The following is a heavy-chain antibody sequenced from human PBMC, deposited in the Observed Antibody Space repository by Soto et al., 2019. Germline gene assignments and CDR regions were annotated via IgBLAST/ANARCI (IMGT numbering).Heavy chain of an antibody. CDR1: GGSFSGYY. CDR3: ARAKHIVATTFDY. CDR2: INHSGST. V-gene: IGHV4-34*01. D-gene: IGHD5-12*01. J-gene: IGHJ4*02. Sequence: SDTLSLTCAVYGGSFSGYYWSWIRQPPGKGLEWIGEINHSGSTNYNPSLKSRVTISVDTSKNQFSLKLSSVTAADTAVYYCARAKHIVATTFDYWGQGTLVTVS.